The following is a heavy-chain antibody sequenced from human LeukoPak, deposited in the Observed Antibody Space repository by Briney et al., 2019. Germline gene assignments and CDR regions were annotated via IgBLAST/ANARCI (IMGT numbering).Heavy chain of an antibody. V-gene: IGHV3-30*18. CDR3: ANSWELLIG. CDR1: GFTFSSYG. D-gene: IGHD1-26*01. J-gene: IGHJ4*02. Sequence: GGSLRLSCAASGFTFSSYGMHWVRQAPGKGLEWVAVISYDGSNKYYADSVKGRFTISRDNSKNTLYLQMNSLRAEDTAVYYCANSWELLIGWGQGTLVTVSS. CDR2: ISYDGSNK.